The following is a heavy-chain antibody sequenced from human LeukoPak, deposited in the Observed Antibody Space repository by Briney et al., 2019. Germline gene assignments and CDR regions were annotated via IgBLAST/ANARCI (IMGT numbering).Heavy chain of an antibody. CDR1: GYTFTSYY. V-gene: IGHV1-2*02. CDR2: INPNSGGT. J-gene: IGHJ6*03. D-gene: IGHD6-19*01. CDR3: ARDSSGWSEEEVYYMDV. Sequence: ASVKVSCKASGYTFTSYYMHWVRQAPGQGLEWMGWINPNSGGTNYAQKFQGRVTMTRDTSISTAYMELSRLRSDDTAVYYCARDSSGWSEEEVYYMDVWGKGTTVTISS.